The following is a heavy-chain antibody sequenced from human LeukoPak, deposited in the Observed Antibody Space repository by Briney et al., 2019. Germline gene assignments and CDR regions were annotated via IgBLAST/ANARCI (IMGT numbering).Heavy chain of an antibody. J-gene: IGHJ4*02. CDR3: ARVRRAYYYDSSGYYPYGGFDY. Sequence: SETLSLTCAVYGGSFSGYYWSWIRQPPGKGLEWIGEINHSGSTNYNPSLKSRVTISVDTSKNQFSLKLSSVTAADTAVYYCARVRRAYYYDSSGYYPYGGFDYWGQGTLVTASS. CDR2: INHSGST. D-gene: IGHD3-22*01. V-gene: IGHV4-34*01. CDR1: GGSFSGYY.